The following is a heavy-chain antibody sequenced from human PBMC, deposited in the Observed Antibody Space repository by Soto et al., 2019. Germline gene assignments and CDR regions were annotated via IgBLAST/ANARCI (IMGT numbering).Heavy chain of an antibody. V-gene: IGHV3-72*01. CDR3: TRGYSGIDIYAFDV. Sequence: VQLVESGGGLVQPGGSLRLSCAASGCTIRDHYMDWVRQAPGKGLEWVGRSGNKANSDTTEYGSSVKCRFTISRDYSWNTLYLQMNSLKTEDTAVYYCTRGYSGIDIYAFDVWGQGTLVTVSP. D-gene: IGHD1-26*01. CDR2: SGNKANSDTT. CDR1: GCTIRDHY. J-gene: IGHJ3*01.